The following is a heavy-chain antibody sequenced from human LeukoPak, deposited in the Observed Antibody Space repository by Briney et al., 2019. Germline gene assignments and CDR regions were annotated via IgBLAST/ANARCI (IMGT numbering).Heavy chain of an antibody. CDR3: AKELMYYYGSGYDYGIDA. CDR1: GFTFSSYA. CDR2: MSGSGGTT. J-gene: IGHJ6*02. Sequence: PGGSLRLSCAASGFTFSSYAMSWVRQAPGKGLEWVSSMSGSGGTTYYADSVKGRFIISRDSSKNTMYLQMNSLRAEDTAIYYCAKELMYYYGSGYDYGIDAWGQGTTVTVSS. D-gene: IGHD3-10*01. V-gene: IGHV3-23*01.